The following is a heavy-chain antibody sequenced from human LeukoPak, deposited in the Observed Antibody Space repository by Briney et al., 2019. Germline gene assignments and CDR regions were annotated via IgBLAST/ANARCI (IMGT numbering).Heavy chain of an antibody. CDR1: GFTFSSYA. J-gene: IGHJ4*02. D-gene: IGHD6-13*01. V-gene: IGHV3-23*01. CDR2: ISGAGGNT. CDR3: AKQRQLIRGGVDY. Sequence: GGSLRLSCAACGFTFSSYAMTWVRQRPEKGLQWVSAISGAGGNTYYADSVKGRFTISRDNSKNTLYLQLNSLRAEDTAIYYCAKQRQLIRGGVDYWGQGTQVTVSS.